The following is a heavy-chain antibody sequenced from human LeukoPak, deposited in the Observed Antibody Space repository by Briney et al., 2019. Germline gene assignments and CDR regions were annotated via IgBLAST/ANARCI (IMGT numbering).Heavy chain of an antibody. D-gene: IGHD1-26*01. Sequence: GGSLRLSCAASGSTFSSYAMSWVRQAPGKGLEWVSAISAGGGSTYYADSVKGRFTISRDNSKNTLYLQMNSLRAEDTAVYYCAKIAPGGSYKGEFDCWGQGTLVTVSS. V-gene: IGHV3-23*01. CDR3: AKIAPGGSYKGEFDC. J-gene: IGHJ4*02. CDR1: GSTFSSYA. CDR2: ISAGGGST.